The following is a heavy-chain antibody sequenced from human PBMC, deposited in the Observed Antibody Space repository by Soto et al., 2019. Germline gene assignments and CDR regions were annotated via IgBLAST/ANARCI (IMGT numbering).Heavy chain of an antibody. J-gene: IGHJ4*02. Sequence: SETLSLTCAVYGGSFSGYYWSWIRQPPGKGLEWIGEINHSGSTNYNPSLKSRVTISVDTSKNQFSLKLSSVTAADTAVYYCARALQSTQQLGAHPSDDYWGQGTLVTVSS. D-gene: IGHD6-6*01. CDR3: ARALQSTQQLGAHPSDDY. CDR1: GGSFSGYY. CDR2: INHSGST. V-gene: IGHV4-34*01.